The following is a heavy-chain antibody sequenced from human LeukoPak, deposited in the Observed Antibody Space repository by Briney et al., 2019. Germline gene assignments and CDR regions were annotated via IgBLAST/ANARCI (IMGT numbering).Heavy chain of an antibody. CDR1: GFTFSSYW. D-gene: IGHD4-17*01. V-gene: IGHV3-7*01. Sequence: PGGSLRLSCAASGFTFSSYWMSWVRQAPGKGLEWVANIKQDGSEKYYVDSVKGQFTISRDNAKNSLYLQMNSLRAEDTAVYYCAGASGSTVTTGYDYLGQGTLVTVSS. CDR3: AGASGSTVTTGYDY. J-gene: IGHJ4*02. CDR2: IKQDGSEK.